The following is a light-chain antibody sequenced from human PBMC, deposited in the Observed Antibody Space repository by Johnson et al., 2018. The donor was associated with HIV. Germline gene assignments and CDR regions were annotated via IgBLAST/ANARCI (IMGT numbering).Light chain of an antibody. CDR3: GTWDSSLSEYV. V-gene: IGLV1-51*02. CDR2: ENH. Sequence: QFVLTQPPSVSAAPGQKVTISCSGSSSNIGNNFVSWYQEFPGAAPKLLIYENHKRPSGIPDRFSGSKSGTSATLGITGLQTGDEVDYYCGTWDSSLSEYVFGTGTKVTVL. CDR1: SSNIGNNF. J-gene: IGLJ1*01.